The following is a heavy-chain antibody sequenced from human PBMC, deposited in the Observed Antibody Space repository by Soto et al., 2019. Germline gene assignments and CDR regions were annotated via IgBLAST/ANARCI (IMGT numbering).Heavy chain of an antibody. CDR3: ARRGGYSYGRKDWYFDL. V-gene: IGHV1-46*01. J-gene: IGHJ2*01. D-gene: IGHD5-18*01. CDR1: GYTFTSYY. CDR2: INPRGGST. Sequence: ASVKVSCKASGYTFTSYYMHGVRQAPGQGLEWMGIINPRGGSTSYAQKFQGRVTMTRDTSTSTVYMELISLRSEDTAVYYCARRGGYSYGRKDWYFDLWGRGTLVTVSS.